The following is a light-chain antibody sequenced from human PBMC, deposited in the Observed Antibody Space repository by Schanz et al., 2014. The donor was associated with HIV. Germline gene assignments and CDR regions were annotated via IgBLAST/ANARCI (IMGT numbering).Light chain of an antibody. CDR2: DVT. V-gene: IGLV2-14*03. Sequence: QSALTQPASVSGSLGQSITISCPGTSGDVGRYDYVSWYQQHPGQAPKLLIYDVTYRPSGISNRFSGSKSGYTASLTISGLQADDEAGYYCSSYTSSSTVLFGGGTKLTVL. CDR1: SGDVGRYDY. CDR3: SSYTSSSTVL. J-gene: IGLJ2*01.